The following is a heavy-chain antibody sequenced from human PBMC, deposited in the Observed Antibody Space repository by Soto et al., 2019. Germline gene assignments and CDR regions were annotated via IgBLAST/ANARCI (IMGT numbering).Heavy chain of an antibody. J-gene: IGHJ4*02. CDR3: ARDRDGYSHLDY. CDR1: GGSISSNSYY. CDR2: IYYSGTT. V-gene: IGHV4-31*03. Sequence: SETLSLTCTVSGGSISSNSYYWGWIRQHPGKGLEWIGYIYYSGTTYYHPSLQSRVTISVDTSKNQFSLKLSSVTAADTAVYYWARDRDGYSHLDYWGQGTLVPSPQ. D-gene: IGHD5-18*01.